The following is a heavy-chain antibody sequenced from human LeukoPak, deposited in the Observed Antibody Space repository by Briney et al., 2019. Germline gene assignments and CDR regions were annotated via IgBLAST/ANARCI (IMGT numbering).Heavy chain of an antibody. CDR3: ARDRGYRTFDY. CDR2: IGTAGDT. CDR1: GFTFSSYN. D-gene: IGHD5-18*01. V-gene: IGHV3-13*01. Sequence: GGSLRLSFAASGFTFSSYNMHWVRQATGKGLEWVSAIGTAGDTYYPGSVKGRFTISRENAKNSLYLQMNSLRAEDTAVYYCARDRGYRTFDYWGQGTLVTVSS. J-gene: IGHJ4*02.